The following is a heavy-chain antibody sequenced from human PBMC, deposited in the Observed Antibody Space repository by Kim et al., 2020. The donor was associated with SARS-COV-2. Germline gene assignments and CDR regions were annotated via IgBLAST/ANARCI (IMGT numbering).Heavy chain of an antibody. Sequence: GGSLRLSCAASGFTFSSYGMNWVRQAPGKGLEWVSYISSGGSAKYYADSVKGRFTISRDNAKNSLYLQMNSLGVEDTAVYYCARDLHKVGGIFPYSCGMDVWGQGTTVTVSS. D-gene: IGHD3-3*02. CDR1: GFTFSSYG. J-gene: IGHJ6*02. CDR2: ISSGGSAK. V-gene: IGHV3-48*03. CDR3: ARDLHKVGGIFPYSCGMDV.